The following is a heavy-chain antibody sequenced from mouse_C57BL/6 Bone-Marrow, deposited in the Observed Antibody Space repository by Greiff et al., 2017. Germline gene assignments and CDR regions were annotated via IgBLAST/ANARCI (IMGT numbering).Heavy chain of an antibody. J-gene: IGHJ4*01. CDR3: TTNGYYGYAMDY. CDR1: GFNIKDDY. V-gene: IGHV14-4*01. D-gene: IGHD2-3*01. Sequence: VQLQQSGAELVRPGASVKLSCTASGFNIKDDYMHWVKQRPEQGLEWIGWIEPENGDTEYASKFQGKATITADTSSNTAYLQLSSLTSEDTAVYYCTTNGYYGYAMDYWGQGTSVTVSS. CDR2: IEPENGDT.